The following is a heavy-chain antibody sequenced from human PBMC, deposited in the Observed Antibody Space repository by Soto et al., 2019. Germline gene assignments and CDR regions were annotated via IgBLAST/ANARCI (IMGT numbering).Heavy chain of an antibody. CDR2: INHSGST. CDR3: ARASNKRGNSYGPDY. V-gene: IGHV4-34*01. CDR1: GGSFSGYY. J-gene: IGHJ4*02. Sequence: QVQLQQWGAGLLKPSETLSLTCAVYGGSFSGYYWSWIRQPPGKGLEWIGEINHSGSTNYNPSLMSRVTISVDTSKNQFSLKLSSVTAADTAVYYCARASNKRGNSYGPDYWGQGTLVTVSS. D-gene: IGHD5-18*01.